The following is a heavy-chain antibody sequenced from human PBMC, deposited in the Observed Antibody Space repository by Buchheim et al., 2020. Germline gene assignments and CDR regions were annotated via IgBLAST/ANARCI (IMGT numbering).Heavy chain of an antibody. J-gene: IGHJ4*02. Sequence: EVQLVESGGGLVQPGGSLRLSCAASGFTFSSYWMSWVRQAPGKGLEWVANIKQDGSEKYYVDSVKGRFTISRDNAKNSLYLQMNSLRAEDTAVYYCAREGRGQLWFRYSSGPCGYWGQGTL. CDR1: GFTFSSYW. D-gene: IGHD6-19*01. CDR3: AREGRGQLWFRYSSGPCGY. V-gene: IGHV3-7*01. CDR2: IKQDGSEK.